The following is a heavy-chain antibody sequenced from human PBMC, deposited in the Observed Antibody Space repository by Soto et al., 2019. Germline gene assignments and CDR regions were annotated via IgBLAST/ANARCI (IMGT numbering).Heavy chain of an antibody. CDR1: GGTFSSYA. CDR2: IIPIFGTS. D-gene: IGHD2-2*01. J-gene: IGHJ5*02. Sequence: QVQLVQSGAEVKKPGSSVKVSCKASGGTFSSYAISWVRQAPGQGLEWMGGIIPIFGTSNYAQKFQGRVTITADESTSTGYMELSSLRSEDTAVYYCARSIVSVPAAVSWFDPWGQGALVTVSS. V-gene: IGHV1-69*12. CDR3: ARSIVSVPAAVSWFDP.